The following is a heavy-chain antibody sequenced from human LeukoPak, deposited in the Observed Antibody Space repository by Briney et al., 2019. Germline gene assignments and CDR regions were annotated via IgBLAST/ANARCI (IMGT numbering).Heavy chain of an antibody. CDR3: ARDGCSSTSCYRSRGWFDP. V-gene: IGHV1-18*01. J-gene: IGHJ5*02. Sequence: ASVKVSCKASVYTFTSYGISWVRQAPGQGLEWMGWISAYNGNTNYAQKLQGRVTMTTDTSTSAAYMELRSLRSDDTAVYYCARDGCSSTSCYRSRGWFDPWGQGTLVTVSS. CDR1: VYTFTSYG. D-gene: IGHD2-2*01. CDR2: ISAYNGNT.